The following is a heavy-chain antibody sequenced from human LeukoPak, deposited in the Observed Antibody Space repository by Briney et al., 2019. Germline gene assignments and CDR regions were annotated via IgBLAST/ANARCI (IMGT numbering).Heavy chain of an antibody. Sequence: GGSLRLSCAASGFTFSSYTMNWVRQAPGKGLEWVSSISSTSSYIYYTDSVKGRFTLSRDNAKNSLYLQMNSLRAEDTAVYYCARAAYVDSTMVAPYWGQGTLVTVSS. V-gene: IGHV3-21*06. D-gene: IGHD5-18*01. CDR2: ISSTSSYI. J-gene: IGHJ4*02. CDR3: ARAAYVDSTMVAPY. CDR1: GFTFSSYT.